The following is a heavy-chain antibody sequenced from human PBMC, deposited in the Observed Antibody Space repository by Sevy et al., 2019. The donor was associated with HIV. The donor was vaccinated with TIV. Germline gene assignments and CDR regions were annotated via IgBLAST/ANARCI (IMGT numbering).Heavy chain of an antibody. CDR3: AKSGVLTIFGVGINYYFDY. J-gene: IGHJ4*02. V-gene: IGHV3-30*18. Sequence: GGSLRLSCAASGFTFSSYGMHWVRQAPGKGLEWVAVISYDGSNKYYADSVKGRFTISRDNSKNTLYLQMNSLRAEDTAVYYCAKSGVLTIFGVGINYYFDYWGQGTLVTVSS. CDR2: ISYDGSNK. CDR1: GFTFSSYG. D-gene: IGHD3-3*01.